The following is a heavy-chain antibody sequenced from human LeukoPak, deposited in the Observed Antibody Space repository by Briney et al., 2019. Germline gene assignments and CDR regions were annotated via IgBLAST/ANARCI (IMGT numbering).Heavy chain of an antibody. D-gene: IGHD5-12*01. V-gene: IGHV1-46*01. CDR2: INPNGGST. CDR1: GYNFIGYY. Sequence: ASVKVSCKASGYNFIGYYMHWVRQAPGLGLEWMGIINPNGGSTNYAQKFQGRVTITRDTSTSTVYMELSSLRSEDTAVYYCARDLGQWLLQGIFFDYWGQGTLVTVSS. J-gene: IGHJ4*02. CDR3: ARDLGQWLLQGIFFDY.